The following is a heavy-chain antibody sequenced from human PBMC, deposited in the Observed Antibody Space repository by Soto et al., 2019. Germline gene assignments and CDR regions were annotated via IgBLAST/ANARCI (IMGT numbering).Heavy chain of an antibody. V-gene: IGHV2-5*02. CDR2: IYWDDDK. Sequence: QITLKESGPTLVKPTQTLTLTCTFSAFSLSTGVVGVGWIRQPPGKALEWLALIYWDDDKRYSPSLRSRLAITMDTYKNQVVLTMNNMDPEDTAPYCCIQSRCGGDCLQSYASYYYYGMDVWGQGTTVTVSS. CDR1: AFSLSTGVVG. CDR3: IQSRCGGDCLQSYASYYYYGMDV. J-gene: IGHJ6*02. D-gene: IGHD2-21*02.